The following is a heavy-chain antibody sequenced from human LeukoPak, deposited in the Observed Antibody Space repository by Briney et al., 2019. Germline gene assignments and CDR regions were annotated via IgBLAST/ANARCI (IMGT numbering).Heavy chain of an antibody. CDR2: ISTYNGNT. CDR3: AREVPTIGDFDY. Sequence: APSVTVSCKTSGYTFTSFAISWVRQAPGQGLEWMGWISTYNGNTRYAQRVQGRITMTTDTSTSTAYMELRSLGSDDTAVYYCAREVPTIGDFDYWGQGTLVTVSS. D-gene: IGHD5-12*01. CDR1: GYTFTSFA. V-gene: IGHV1-18*01. J-gene: IGHJ4*02.